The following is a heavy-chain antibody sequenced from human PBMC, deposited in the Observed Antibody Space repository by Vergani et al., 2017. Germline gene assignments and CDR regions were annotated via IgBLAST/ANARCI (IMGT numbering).Heavy chain of an antibody. CDR3: ARVGDTAMGPYYYYGMDV. D-gene: IGHD5-18*01. Sequence: QVQLQESGPGLVKPSETLSLTCTVSGGSISSYYWSWIRQPPGTGLEWIGYIYYSGSTNYNPSLKSRVTISVDTSKNQFSLKLSSVTAADTAVYYCARVGDTAMGPYYYYGMDVWGQGTTVTVSS. CDR1: GGSISSYY. CDR2: IYYSGST. J-gene: IGHJ6*02. V-gene: IGHV4-59*01.